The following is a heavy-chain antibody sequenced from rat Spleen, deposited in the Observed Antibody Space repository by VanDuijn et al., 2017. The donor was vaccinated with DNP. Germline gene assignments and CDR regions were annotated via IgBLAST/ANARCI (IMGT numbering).Heavy chain of an antibody. CDR3: ATGVCGGYEDWFTY. D-gene: IGHD1-11*01. Sequence: EVHLVESGGGLVQPGRSLKLSCVASGFTFSKYGMAWVRQAPTKGLEWVASISTSGEYAHYGDSVKGRFTISRDNAKDTQYLQMDSLRSEDTATYYCATGVCGGYEDWFTYWGQGTLVTVSS. V-gene: IGHV5S13*01. CDR1: GFTFSKYG. J-gene: IGHJ3*01. CDR2: ISTSGEYA.